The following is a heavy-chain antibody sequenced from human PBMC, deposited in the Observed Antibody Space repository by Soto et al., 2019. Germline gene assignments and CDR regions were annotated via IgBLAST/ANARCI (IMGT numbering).Heavy chain of an antibody. CDR1: GYTLTSYG. D-gene: IGHD3-16*01. CDR2: ISAYNGTT. V-gene: IGHV1-18*01. CDR3: ARTYYDYVWGSQHFDY. Sequence: QVQLVQSGAEVKKPGASVKVSCKASGYTLTSYGISWVRQAPGQGLEWMGWISAYNGTTNYAQKLQGRVTMTTDTSTSTAYMELRSLRSDDTAVYYCARTYYDYVWGSQHFDYWGQGTLVTVSS. J-gene: IGHJ4*02.